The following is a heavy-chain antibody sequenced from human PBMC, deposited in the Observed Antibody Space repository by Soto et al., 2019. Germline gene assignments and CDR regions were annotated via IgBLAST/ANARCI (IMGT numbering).Heavy chain of an antibody. CDR2: ILYGNSK. CDR1: GFTFSSYG. J-gene: IGHJ4*02. V-gene: IGHV3-30*03. D-gene: IGHD3-10*01. Sequence: GGSLRLSCAASGFTFSSYGVHWVRQAPGKGLEWVAVILYGNSKYYADSVKGRFTISRDDSKSTLYLQMNSLRTEDTAVYYCATDLRKGGFGDPTNYWGQGTLVTVSS. CDR3: ATDLRKGGFGDPTNY.